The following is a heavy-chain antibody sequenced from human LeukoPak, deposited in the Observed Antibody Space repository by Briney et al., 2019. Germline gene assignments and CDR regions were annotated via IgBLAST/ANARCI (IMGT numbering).Heavy chain of an antibody. V-gene: IGHV4-39*01. CDR2: IYYSGST. CDR1: GGSISSSSYY. CDR3: VSSWDIVVVPAAMGLGGYDY. Sequence: SETLSLTCTVSGGSISSSSYYWGWIRQPPGKGLEWIGSIYYSGSTYYNPSLKSRVTISVDTSKNQFSLKLSSVTAADTAVYYCVSSWDIVVVPAAMGLGGYDYWGQGTLVTVSS. J-gene: IGHJ4*02. D-gene: IGHD2-2*01.